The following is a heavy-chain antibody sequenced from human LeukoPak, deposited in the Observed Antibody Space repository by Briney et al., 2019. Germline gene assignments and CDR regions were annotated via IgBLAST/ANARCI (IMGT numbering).Heavy chain of an antibody. CDR3: ARDRRFGELGWFDL. Sequence: SQTLSLTCTVSGGSISSGGYYWSWIRQHPGKGLEWIGYIYYSGSTYYNPSLKSRVTISVDTSKNQFSLKLSYVTAADTAVYYCARDRRFGELGWFDLWGQGTLVTVSS. D-gene: IGHD3-10*01. J-gene: IGHJ5*02. CDR1: GGSISSGGYY. V-gene: IGHV4-31*03. CDR2: IYYSGST.